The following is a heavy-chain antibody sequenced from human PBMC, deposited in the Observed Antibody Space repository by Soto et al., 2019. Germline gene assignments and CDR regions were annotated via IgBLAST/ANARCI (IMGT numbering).Heavy chain of an antibody. J-gene: IGHJ6*03. V-gene: IGHV3-23*01. CDR1: GFTFSSYA. CDR2: ISGSGGST. CDR3: AKDYSGYDLYYYYYYMDV. Sequence: GGSLRLSCAASGFTFSSYAMSWVRQAPGKGLEWVSAISGSGGSTYYADSVKGRFTISRDNSKNTLYLQMNSLRAEDTAVYYCAKDYSGYDLYYYYYYMDVWGKGTTVTVSS. D-gene: IGHD5-12*01.